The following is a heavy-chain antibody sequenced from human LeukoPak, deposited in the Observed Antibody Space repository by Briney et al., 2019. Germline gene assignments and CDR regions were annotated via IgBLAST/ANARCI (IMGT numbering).Heavy chain of an antibody. Sequence: PGESLRISRKGSGXSFTSYWISWVRQMPGKGLEWMGRIAPGDSYTRYSPSFQGHVTISADKSITTAYLQWSSLKASDTAMYYCARHDGYCSGGSCRNWFDPWGQGTPVTVSS. V-gene: IGHV5-10-1*01. CDR3: ARHDGYCSGGSCRNWFDP. CDR2: IAPGDSYT. CDR1: GXSFTSYW. J-gene: IGHJ5*02. D-gene: IGHD2-15*01.